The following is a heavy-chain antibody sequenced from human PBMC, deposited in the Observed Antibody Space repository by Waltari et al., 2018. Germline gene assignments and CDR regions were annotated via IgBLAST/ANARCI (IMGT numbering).Heavy chain of an antibody. D-gene: IGHD3-16*01. V-gene: IGHV3-7*01. CDR2: IKPDGSEK. CDR3: ASGGGRPFDY. CDR1: GFTFITTW. Sequence: EVQLVESGGALVQPGGSVRLPCAAPGFTFITTWMCWVRQTPGKGLEWVANIKPDGSEKYYVDSVKGRFTISRDNAKNSLYLQMNSLRAEDTAVYFCASGGGRPFDYWGQGTLVTVSA. J-gene: IGHJ4*02.